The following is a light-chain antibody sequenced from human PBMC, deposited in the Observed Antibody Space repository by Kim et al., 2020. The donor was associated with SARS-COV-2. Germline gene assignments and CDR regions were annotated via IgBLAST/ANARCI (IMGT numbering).Light chain of an antibody. CDR3: NSRDSSGNHLRV. J-gene: IGLJ2*01. V-gene: IGLV3-19*01. Sequence: GQTVKITCQGDSLKTYYASWYQRKPGHAPVLVIYGKNNRPSGIPDRFSGSSSGNTASLTITGAQAEDEAYYYCNSRDSSGNHLRVFGGGTKLTVL. CDR1: SLKTYY. CDR2: GKN.